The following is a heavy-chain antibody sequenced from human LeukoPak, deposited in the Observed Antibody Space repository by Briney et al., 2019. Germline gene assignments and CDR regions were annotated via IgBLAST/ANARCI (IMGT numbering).Heavy chain of an antibody. CDR1: GYTFTSYD. J-gene: IGHJ6*02. V-gene: IGHV1-8*01. CDR3: ARGDSSWYGPDYYYYYGMDV. Sequence: ASVKVSCKASGYTFTSYDINWVRQATGQGLEWMGWMNPNSGNTGYAQKFQGRVTMTGNTSISTAYMELSSLRSEDTAVYYCARGDSSWYGPDYYYYYGMDVWGQGTTVTVSS. CDR2: MNPNSGNT. D-gene: IGHD6-13*01.